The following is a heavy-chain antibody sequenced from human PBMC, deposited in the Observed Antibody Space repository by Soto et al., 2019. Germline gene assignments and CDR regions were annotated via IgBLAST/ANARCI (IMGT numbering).Heavy chain of an antibody. CDR1: GATFSSYA. V-gene: IGHV1-69*01. D-gene: IGHD6-19*01. CDR2: IIPIFGTA. Sequence: QVQLVQPGAEVKKPGSSVKVSCKASGATFSSYAISWVRQAPGQGLGWMGGIIPIFGTANYPQKFQAKVTITADESTRTAYMELSSLGSEDTAVYYCARDRVAVAGTGGDWFDPWGQGTLVTVSS. CDR3: ARDRVAVAGTGGDWFDP. J-gene: IGHJ5*02.